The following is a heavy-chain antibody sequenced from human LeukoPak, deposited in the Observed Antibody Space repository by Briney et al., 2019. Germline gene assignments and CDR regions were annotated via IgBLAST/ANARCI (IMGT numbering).Heavy chain of an antibody. D-gene: IGHD6-13*01. CDR3: ARHLVAAAPDWFDP. CDR2: INHSGST. CDR1: GGSFSSYY. V-gene: IGHV4-34*01. J-gene: IGHJ5*02. Sequence: SETLSLTCAVYGGSFSSYYWSWIRQPPGKGLEWIGEINHSGSTNYNPSLKSRVTISVDTSENQFSLKLSSVTAADTAVYYCARHLVAAAPDWFDPWGQGTLVTVSS.